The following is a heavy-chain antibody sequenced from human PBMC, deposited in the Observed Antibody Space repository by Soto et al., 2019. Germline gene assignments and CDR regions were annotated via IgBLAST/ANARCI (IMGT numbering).Heavy chain of an antibody. J-gene: IGHJ4*02. V-gene: IGHV3-74*01. Sequence: PGGSLRLSCAASGFILKMYWMHWVRQSPGKGLVWSSRIYNDGTYSDYADSVRGRFSISRDNVNDTLYLQMNNLRAEHSGLYYCTRRPRPISTGTGAYSSQGAQFTASS. CDR3: TRRPRPISTGTGAY. CDR2: IYNDGTYS. CDR1: GFILKMYW. D-gene: IGHD1-1*01.